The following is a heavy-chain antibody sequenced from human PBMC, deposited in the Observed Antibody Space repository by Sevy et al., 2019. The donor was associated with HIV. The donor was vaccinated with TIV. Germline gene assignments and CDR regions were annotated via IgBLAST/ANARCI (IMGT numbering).Heavy chain of an antibody. J-gene: IGHJ4*02. CDR3: TTDREYGDYKGGFDY. CDR1: GFTFSNAW. Sequence: GGSLRLSCAASGFTFSNAWMSWVRQAPGKGVEWVGRIRSNTDGGTTDYAAPLKGRFTISRDDSKNTLYLQMNILKSEDTAVYYCTTDREYGDYKGGFDYWGQGTLVTVSS. CDR2: IRSNTDGGTT. D-gene: IGHD4-17*01. V-gene: IGHV3-15*01.